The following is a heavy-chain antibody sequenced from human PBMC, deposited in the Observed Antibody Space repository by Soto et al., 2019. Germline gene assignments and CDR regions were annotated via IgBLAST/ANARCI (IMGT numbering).Heavy chain of an antibody. Sequence: GGSLRLSCAASGFTFSNYAMTWVRQAPGKGLEWVSIISGSGATTYYADSVKGRFTVSRDGSKNTLYLQMNSLRADDTAVYYCAKGVDYSNYYFGYWGQGTLVTVSS. CDR1: GFTFSNYA. CDR2: ISGSGATT. J-gene: IGHJ4*02. D-gene: IGHD4-4*01. CDR3: AKGVDYSNYYFGY. V-gene: IGHV3-23*01.